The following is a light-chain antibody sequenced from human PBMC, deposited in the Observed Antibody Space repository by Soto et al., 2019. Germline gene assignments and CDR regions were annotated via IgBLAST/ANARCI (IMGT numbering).Light chain of an antibody. Sequence: QAVVTQPPSASGSPGQSVTISCTGTSSDIGTYNYVSWYQQHPGKAPKLMIKEVSKRPSGVPDRFSGSKSGNTASLIVSGLQAEDEADYYCSSYAGSNDRWVFGGGTKLTVL. CDR2: EVS. J-gene: IGLJ3*02. CDR1: SSDIGTYNY. CDR3: SSYAGSNDRWV. V-gene: IGLV2-8*01.